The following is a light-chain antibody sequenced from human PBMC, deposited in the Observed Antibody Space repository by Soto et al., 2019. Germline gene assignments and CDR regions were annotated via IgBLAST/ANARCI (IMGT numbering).Light chain of an antibody. CDR1: QNISVW. J-gene: IGKJ2*01. Sequence: DIQMTQSPSTLSASVGDGVTITCRASQNISVWLAWYQQRPGQAPKFLIYDASSVETGVPPRFSGSGSGTEFTLTIRSLQPDDFATYYCQQYDRSSPTFGQGTTLEIK. V-gene: IGKV1-5*01. CDR3: QQYDRSSPT. CDR2: DAS.